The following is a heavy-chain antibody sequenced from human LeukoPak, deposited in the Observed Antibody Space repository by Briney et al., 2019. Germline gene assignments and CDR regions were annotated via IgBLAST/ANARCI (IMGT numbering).Heavy chain of an antibody. D-gene: IGHD5-18*01. CDR2: ISFDGTDA. CDR1: GFTFSSYG. J-gene: IGHJ4*02. Sequence: GGSLRLSCAASGFTFSSYGMHWVRQAPGKGLEWVAVISFDGTDAFYADSVKGRFTISRDNSKNTLYLQMNSLRADDTAVYYCARDGGYSYGSYFDYWGQGTLVTVSS. V-gene: IGHV3-30*19. CDR3: ARDGGYSYGSYFDY.